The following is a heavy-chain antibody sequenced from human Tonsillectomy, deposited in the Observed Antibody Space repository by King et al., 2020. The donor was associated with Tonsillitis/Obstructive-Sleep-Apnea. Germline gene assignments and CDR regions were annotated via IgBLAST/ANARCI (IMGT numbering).Heavy chain of an antibody. D-gene: IGHD3-16*01. Sequence: FTLKESGPTLVKPTQTLTLTCTFSGFSLRTSGVGVGWIRQPPGKALEWLALIYWDDDKRYSPSLKSRLTITEDTSKNQVVLIMTNMDPVDTGTYYCAQGGSYAGFDYGGQGTLVTVSS. CDR3: AQGGSYAGFDY. J-gene: IGHJ4*02. CDR2: IYWDDDK. CDR1: GFSLRTSGVG. V-gene: IGHV2-5*02.